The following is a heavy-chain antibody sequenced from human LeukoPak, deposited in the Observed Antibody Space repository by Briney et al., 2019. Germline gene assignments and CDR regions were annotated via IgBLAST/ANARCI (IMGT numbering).Heavy chain of an antibody. V-gene: IGHV6-1*01. Sequence: SQTLSLTCAISGDSVSSNSAAWNWIRRCPSRGLEWLGRTYYRSKWYNGYALSVKSRITINPDTSKNQFSLQLNSVTPEDTAVYYCARVVHWSDGSGGWYGAFDIWGQGTMVTVSS. CDR1: GDSVSSNSAA. D-gene: IGHD6-19*01. CDR2: TYYRSKWYN. CDR3: ARVVHWSDGSGGWYGAFDI. J-gene: IGHJ3*02.